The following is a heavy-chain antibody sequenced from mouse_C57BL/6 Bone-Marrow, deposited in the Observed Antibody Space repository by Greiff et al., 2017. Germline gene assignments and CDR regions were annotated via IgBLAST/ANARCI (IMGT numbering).Heavy chain of an antibody. CDR2: LSSGGDYI. Sequence: EVQVVESGEGLVKPGGSLKLSCAASGFTFSSYAMSWVRQTPEKRLEWVAYLSSGGDYIYYAATVKGRFTISRDNARNTLYLQMSSLKSEDTAMYYCTRDQYYGSSYWYCDVWGTGTTVTVSS. J-gene: IGHJ1*03. D-gene: IGHD1-1*01. CDR1: GFTFSSYA. CDR3: TRDQYYGSSYWYCDV. V-gene: IGHV5-9-1*02.